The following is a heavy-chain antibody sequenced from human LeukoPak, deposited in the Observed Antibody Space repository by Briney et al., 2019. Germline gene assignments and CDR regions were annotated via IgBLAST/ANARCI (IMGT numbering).Heavy chain of an antibody. V-gene: IGHV3-74*01. D-gene: IGHD6-6*01. J-gene: IGHJ4*02. CDR2: ISPTGSTT. Sequence: PGGSLRLSCTAYGFSFSGHWMHWARQLPGKGLVWVSRISPTGSTTSYADSVKGRFTASRDNAKNTLYLQVNNLRAEDTAVYYCARGPNSNWSGLDFWGQGTLLTVSS. CDR3: ARGPNSNWSGLDF. CDR1: GFSFSGHW.